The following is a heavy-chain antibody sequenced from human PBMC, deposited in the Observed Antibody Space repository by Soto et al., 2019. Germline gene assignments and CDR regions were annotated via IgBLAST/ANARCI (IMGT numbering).Heavy chain of an antibody. CDR2: IFYSGST. CDR1: GGSKNSYY. D-gene: IGHD1-26*01. Sequence: QVQLQESGPGLVKPSETLSLTCTVSGGSKNSYYWSWIRQPPGKGLEWIGYIFYSGSTNYNPSLKSRVTISVDTSKNQFSLKLSSVTAADTAVYFCARRWGPTFDFWGQGTLVTVSS. CDR3: ARRWGPTFDF. V-gene: IGHV4-59*01. J-gene: IGHJ4*02.